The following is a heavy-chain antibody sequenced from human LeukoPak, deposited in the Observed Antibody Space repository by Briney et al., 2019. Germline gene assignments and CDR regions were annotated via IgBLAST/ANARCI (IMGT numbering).Heavy chain of an antibody. D-gene: IGHD3-3*01. Sequence: ASVKVSCKASGYTFTSYAMNWVRQAPGQGLEWMGWINTNTGNPTYAQGFTGRFVFSLDTSVSTAYLQISSLKAEDTAVYYCARDLRFPILEWLSEPIDYWGQGTLVTVSS. CDR3: ARDLRFPILEWLSEPIDY. V-gene: IGHV7-4-1*02. CDR2: INTNTGNP. J-gene: IGHJ4*02. CDR1: GYTFTSYA.